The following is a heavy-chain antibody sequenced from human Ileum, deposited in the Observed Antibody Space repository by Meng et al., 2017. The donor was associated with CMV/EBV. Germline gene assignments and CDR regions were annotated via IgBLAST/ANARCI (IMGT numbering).Heavy chain of an antibody. V-gene: IGHV3-23*01. Sequence: ESLKISCAASGFTFVSYAMTWVRQAPGKGLEWVSSLSGSGDRTYYTDSVKGRFTISRDNPKNTLYLQMNSLRAEDTAIYYCAKKVSGVNRNFDYWGLGTLVTVSS. D-gene: IGHD1-14*01. CDR3: AKKVSGVNRNFDY. J-gene: IGHJ4*02. CDR1: GFTFVSYA. CDR2: LSGSGDRT.